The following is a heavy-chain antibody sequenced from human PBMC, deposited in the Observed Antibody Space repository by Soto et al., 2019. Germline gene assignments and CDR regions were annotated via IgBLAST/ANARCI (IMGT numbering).Heavy chain of an antibody. CDR1: GGTFSSYA. D-gene: IGHD3-9*01. J-gene: IGHJ4*02. CDR3: ARDGETNYDILTGYYLD. Sequence: QVQLVQSGAEVKKPGSSVKVSCKASGGTFSSYAISWVRQAPGQGLEWMGGIIPIFGTANYAQKFQGRVTITADESTSTDYMELSSLRSEDTAVYYCARDGETNYDILTGYYLDWGQGTLVTVSS. V-gene: IGHV1-69*01. CDR2: IIPIFGTA.